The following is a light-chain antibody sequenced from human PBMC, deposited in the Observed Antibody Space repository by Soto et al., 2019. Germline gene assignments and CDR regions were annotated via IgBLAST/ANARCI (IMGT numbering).Light chain of an antibody. CDR2: DAS. Sequence: EIVLTQSPPTLSLSPGESAALSCRVSQTISTYLAWYQQKPGQAPRLLIYDASTRATGIPARFSGSGSGTDFTLTISYLEPEDFAVYYCLQRSDWPITFGQGTRREI. V-gene: IGKV3-11*01. CDR1: QTISTY. CDR3: LQRSDWPIT. J-gene: IGKJ5*01.